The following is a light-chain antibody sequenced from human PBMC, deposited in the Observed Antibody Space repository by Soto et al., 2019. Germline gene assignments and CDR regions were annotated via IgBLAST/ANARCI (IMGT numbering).Light chain of an antibody. CDR3: AAWDDSLNGVD. Sequence: QSVLTQPPSTSGTPGQRVTISCSGSSSNIGSNPVNWYQQLPGTAPKLLIYSNDQRPSGVPDRFSGSKSGASASLAISGLQSEDEADYYCAAWDDSLNGVDFGGGTKLTVL. V-gene: IGLV1-44*01. J-gene: IGLJ2*01. CDR1: SSNIGSNP. CDR2: SND.